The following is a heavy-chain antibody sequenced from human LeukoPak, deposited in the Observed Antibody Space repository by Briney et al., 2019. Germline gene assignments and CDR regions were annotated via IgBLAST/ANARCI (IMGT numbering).Heavy chain of an antibody. CDR1: GFTFSSYA. Sequence: HPGGSLRLSCAASGFTFSSYAMHWVRQAPGKGLEYVSAISSNGGSTYYANSVKGRFTISRDNSKNTLYLQMGSLRAEDMAVYYCARADYYDSSGPFDYWGQGTLVTVSS. J-gene: IGHJ4*02. D-gene: IGHD3-22*01. CDR3: ARADYYDSSGPFDY. V-gene: IGHV3-64*01. CDR2: ISSNGGST.